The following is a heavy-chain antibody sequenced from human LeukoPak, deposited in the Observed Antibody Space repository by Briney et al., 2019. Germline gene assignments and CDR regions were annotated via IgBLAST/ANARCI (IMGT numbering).Heavy chain of an antibody. J-gene: IGHJ4*02. CDR1: GFSFSICS. V-gene: IGHV3-64D*09. CDR3: VKATVTSSYFDYFDY. D-gene: IGHD4-17*01. CDR2: ISSNGGNT. Sequence: GGSLRLSCSASGFSFSICSMYWVRQAPGKGLEYVSAISSNGGNTNYADSVKGRFTISRDNSKNTLYLQMSSLRAEDTAVYYCVKATVTSSYFDYFDYWGQGTLVTVSS.